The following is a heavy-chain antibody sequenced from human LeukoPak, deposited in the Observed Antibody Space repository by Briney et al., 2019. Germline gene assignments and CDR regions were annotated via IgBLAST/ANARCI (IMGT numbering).Heavy chain of an antibody. J-gene: IGHJ6*03. CDR1: GFTFDDYA. V-gene: IGHV3-43D*03. Sequence: PGGSLRLSCAASGFTFDDYAMHWVRQAPGKGLEWVSLISWDGGSTYYADSVKGRFTISRDNSKNSLYLQMNSLRAEDTALYYCAKDIRQGIESPPYGERDYYYYYMDVWGKGTTVTVSS. D-gene: IGHD4-17*01. CDR3: AKDIRQGIESPPYGERDYYYYYMDV. CDR2: ISWDGGST.